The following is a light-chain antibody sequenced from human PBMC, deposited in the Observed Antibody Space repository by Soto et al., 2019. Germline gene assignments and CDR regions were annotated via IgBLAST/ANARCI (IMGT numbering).Light chain of an antibody. J-gene: IGKJ3*01. Sequence: EIVLTQSPATLSLSPGERATLSCRASQSVFDFLDWLQQKPGQAPRVLIYDVSKRAAGIPDRFSGSGSETHFTLTISSLEPEDFAVYYCQQRSRWPLTFGTGTKVDIK. CDR3: QQRSRWPLT. CDR1: QSVFDF. CDR2: DVS. V-gene: IGKV3-11*01.